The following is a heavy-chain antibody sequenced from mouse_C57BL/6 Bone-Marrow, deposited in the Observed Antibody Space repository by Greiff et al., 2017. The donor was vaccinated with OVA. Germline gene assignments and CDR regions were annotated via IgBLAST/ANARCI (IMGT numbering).Heavy chain of an antibody. CDR3: ARRGWLRRHYWYFDV. D-gene: IGHD2-2*01. V-gene: IGHV1-81*01. CDR1: GYTFTSYG. J-gene: IGHJ1*03. CDR2: IYPRSGNT. Sequence: QVQLKESGAELARPGASVKLSCKASGYTFTSYGISWVKQRTGQGLEWIGEIYPRSGNTYYNEKFKGKATLTADKSSSTAYMELRSLTSVDSAVYFCARRGWLRRHYWYFDVWGTGTTVTVSS.